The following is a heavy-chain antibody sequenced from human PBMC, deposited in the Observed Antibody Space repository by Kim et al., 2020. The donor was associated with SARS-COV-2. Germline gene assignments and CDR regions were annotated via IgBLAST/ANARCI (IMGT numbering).Heavy chain of an antibody. CDR3: ARDPVGSSGWYRNWFDP. V-gene: IGHV1-69*06. CDR1: GGTFSSYA. D-gene: IGHD6-19*01. Sequence: SVKVSCKASGGTFSSYAISWVRQAPGQGLEWMGGIIPIFGTANYAQKFQGRVTITADKSTSTAYMELSSLRSEDTAVYYCARDPVGSSGWYRNWFDPWGHGTLLTLSS. J-gene: IGHJ5*02. CDR2: IIPIFGTA.